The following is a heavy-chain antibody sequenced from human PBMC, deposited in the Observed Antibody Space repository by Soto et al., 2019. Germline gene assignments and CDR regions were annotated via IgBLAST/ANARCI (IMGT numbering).Heavy chain of an antibody. Sequence: QVQLVQSGAEVKKPGSSVKVSCKASGGTFSNYTITWVRQAPGQGLEWMGRIIPILDIANYAKKCQARVTITADKSTSTAYMGLSSLGSEGTAVYYCARDVGLGPVTVSTHVDYWGQGTRVIVSS. CDR2: IIPILDIA. J-gene: IGHJ4*02. V-gene: IGHV1-69*08. CDR3: ARDVGLGPVTVSTHVDY. CDR1: GGTFSNYT. D-gene: IGHD4-17*01.